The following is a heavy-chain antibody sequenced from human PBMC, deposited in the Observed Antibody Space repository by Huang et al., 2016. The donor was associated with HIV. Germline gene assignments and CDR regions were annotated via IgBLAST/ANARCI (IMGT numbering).Heavy chain of an antibody. J-gene: IGHJ3*02. Sequence: QVQLQQWGAGLLKPSETLSLTCAVYGGSFSGYYWSGIRPPPGKGLGWIGETIHSGSTNSNPSLKMRVTISVDTSKTQFSLKLNSVTAADTAVYYCARGPDYYDSSGREAFDIWGQGTMVTVSS. CDR2: TIHSGST. V-gene: IGHV4-34*01. CDR1: GGSFSGYY. D-gene: IGHD3-22*01. CDR3: ARGPDYYDSSGREAFDI.